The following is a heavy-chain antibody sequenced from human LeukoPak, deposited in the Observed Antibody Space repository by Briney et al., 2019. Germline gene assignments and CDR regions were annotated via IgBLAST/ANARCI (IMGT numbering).Heavy chain of an antibody. CDR2: ISGSGGST. CDR1: GFTFSSYA. J-gene: IGHJ4*02. V-gene: IGHV3-23*01. Sequence: PGGSLRLSCAASGFTFSSYAMSWVRQAPGKGLEWVSAISGSGGSTYYADSVKGRFTISRDNSKNTLYLQMNSLRAEDTAVYYCAKGTKQELLIRYYSDYWGQGTLVTVSS. D-gene: IGHD3-10*01. CDR3: AKGTKQELLIRYYSDY.